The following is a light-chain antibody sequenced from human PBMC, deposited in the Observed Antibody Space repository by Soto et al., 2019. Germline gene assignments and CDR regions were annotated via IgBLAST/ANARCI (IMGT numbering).Light chain of an antibody. CDR2: DVS. CDR3: HQRSNWPLT. J-gene: IGKJ4*01. V-gene: IGKV3-11*01. CDR1: QSVTKY. Sequence: EVVLTQSPATLSLSPGERATLSCRASQSVTKYLAWYQQKPGQALRLLIYDVSKSATGIPARFSGSGSDTDFTLTISSLEPGECAVYYSHQRSNWPLTFGGGTKLEIK.